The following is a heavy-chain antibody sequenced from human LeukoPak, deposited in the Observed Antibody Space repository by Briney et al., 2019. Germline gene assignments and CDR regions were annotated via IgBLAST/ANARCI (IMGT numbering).Heavy chain of an antibody. CDR3: AREYSSSSGNVFDS. Sequence: QLVESGGGLVQPGGSLRLTCAASGFTFSSYEMNWVRQAPGKGLEWVSYISSSGSTIYYADSVKGRFTISRDNAKNSLYLQMNSLRAEDTAVYYCAREYSSSSGNVFDSWGQGALVTVSS. J-gene: IGHJ4*02. D-gene: IGHD6-6*01. CDR2: ISSSGSTI. CDR1: GFTFSSYE. V-gene: IGHV3-48*03.